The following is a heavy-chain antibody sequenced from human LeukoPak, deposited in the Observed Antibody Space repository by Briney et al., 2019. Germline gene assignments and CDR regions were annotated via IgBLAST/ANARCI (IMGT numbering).Heavy chain of an antibody. Sequence: SETLSLTCTVSDDSMNRFYWSWIRQSPGKGLEWIGYTYYSGTANYNPSLKSRVTISIDTSKKQFSLNLTSVTAADTAVYYCARASYTYDIDPWGDGTLVTVSS. D-gene: IGHD3-16*01. J-gene: IGHJ5*02. CDR3: ARASYTYDIDP. V-gene: IGHV4-59*01. CDR1: DDSMNRFY. CDR2: TYYSGTA.